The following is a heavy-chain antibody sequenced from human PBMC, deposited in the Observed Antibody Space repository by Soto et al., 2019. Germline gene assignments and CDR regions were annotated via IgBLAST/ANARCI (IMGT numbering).Heavy chain of an antibody. CDR1: GFTFTSYA. D-gene: IGHD5-12*01. Sequence: EVQVLESGGGLVQPGGSLRLSCVASGFTFTSYAMAWVRQAPGKGLEWVSAVIGSGSRTFYAGSVKDRFTISRDNFKNTLYLQMNVLRAEDTAIYYCARDRGVATGWFDRWGRGTLVTVSS. CDR2: VIGSGSRT. CDR3: ARDRGVATGWFDR. V-gene: IGHV3-23*01. J-gene: IGHJ5*02.